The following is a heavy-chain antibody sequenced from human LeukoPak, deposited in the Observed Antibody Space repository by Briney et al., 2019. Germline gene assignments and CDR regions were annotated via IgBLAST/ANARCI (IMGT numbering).Heavy chain of an antibody. CDR2: IYYSGST. V-gene: IGHV4-39*01. CDR1: GGSIRSSSYY. Sequence: SETLSLTCSVSGGSIRSSSYYWGWIRQPPGKGLEWIGSIYYSGSTYSNPSLKSRVTISVDTSENQFSLKLSSLTAADTAVYYCARHTSFGTNYFDYWGQGTLVTVSS. J-gene: IGHJ4*02. D-gene: IGHD3-16*01. CDR3: ARHTSFGTNYFDY.